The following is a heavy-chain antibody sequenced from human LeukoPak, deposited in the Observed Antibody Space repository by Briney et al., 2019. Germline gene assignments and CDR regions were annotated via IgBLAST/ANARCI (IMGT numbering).Heavy chain of an antibody. D-gene: IGHD2-15*01. CDR1: GGSISSYH. CDR3: ARGRPSDIVVVVAATLSAPFDY. Sequence: SETLSLTCTVSGGSISSYHWSWIRQPAGKGLEWIGRMHPSGSTNYNPSLKSRVTISVDTSKNQFSLKLSSVTAADTAVYYCARGRPSDIVVVVAATLSAPFDYWGQGTLVTVSS. V-gene: IGHV4-4*07. J-gene: IGHJ4*02. CDR2: MHPSGST.